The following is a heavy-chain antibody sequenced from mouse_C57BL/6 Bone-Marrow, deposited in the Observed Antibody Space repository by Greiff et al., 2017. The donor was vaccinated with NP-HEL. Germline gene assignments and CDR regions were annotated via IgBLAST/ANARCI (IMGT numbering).Heavy chain of an antibody. CDR1: GYTFTSYD. CDR2: IYPRDGSS. Sequence: QVQLKQSGPELVKPGASVKLSCKASGYTFTSYDINWVKQRPGQGLEWIGWIYPRDGSSKYNEEFKGKATVTVDTSSSTAYIELHSLTSEDSAVYFCARRGRGFAYWGQGTLVTVSA. V-gene: IGHV1-85*01. J-gene: IGHJ3*01. CDR3: ARRGRGFAY.